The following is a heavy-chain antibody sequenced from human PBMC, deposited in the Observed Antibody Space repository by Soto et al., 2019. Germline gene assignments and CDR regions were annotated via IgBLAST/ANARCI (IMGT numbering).Heavy chain of an antibody. J-gene: IGHJ4*02. CDR3: TTAWIRAVAGRMDY. CDR2: IKSNTDGGTT. D-gene: IGHD6-19*01. V-gene: IGHV3-15*01. CDR1: GFTFSNAW. Sequence: EVQLVESGGGLVKPGGSLRLSCAASGFTFSNAWMSWVRQAPGKGLEWVGRIKSNTDGGTTSYAAPVKGRFTIARDDSKNTLYLQMNSLQTEDTALYYCTTAWIRAVAGRMDYWGQGTLVTVSS.